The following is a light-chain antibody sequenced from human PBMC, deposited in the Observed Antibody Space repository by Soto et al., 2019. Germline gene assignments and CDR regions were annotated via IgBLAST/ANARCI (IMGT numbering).Light chain of an antibody. V-gene: IGLV2-8*01. CDR1: SSDVGGYNY. J-gene: IGLJ2*01. CDR3: SSYAGSNNLV. Sequence: QSALTQPPSASGSLGQSVTISCTGTSSDVGGYNYVSWYQRHPGKAPKLMIYEVSKWPSGVPDRFSGSKSGNTASLTVSGLRAEDEADYYYSSYAGSNNLVFGGGTKLTVL. CDR2: EVS.